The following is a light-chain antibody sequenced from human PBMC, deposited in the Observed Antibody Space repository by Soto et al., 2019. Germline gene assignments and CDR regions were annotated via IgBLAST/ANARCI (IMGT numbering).Light chain of an antibody. CDR2: EVS. CDR3: SSYTSSSTPLYV. Sequence: QSVLTQPASVSGSPGQSITTSCTGTSSDVGGYNYVSWYQQHPGKAPKLMIYEVSNRPSGVSNRFSGSKSGNTASLTISGLQAEDEADYYCSSYTSSSTPLYVFGTGTKVTVL. CDR1: SSDVGGYNY. V-gene: IGLV2-14*01. J-gene: IGLJ1*01.